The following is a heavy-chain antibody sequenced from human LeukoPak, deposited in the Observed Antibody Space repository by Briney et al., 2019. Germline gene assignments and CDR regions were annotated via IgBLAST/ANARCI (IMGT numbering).Heavy chain of an antibody. V-gene: IGHV4-30-2*01. Sequence: PSETLSLTCAVSGGSISSGGYSWSWLRQPPGKGLEWIGYIYHSGSTYYNPSLKSRVTISVDRSKNQFSLKLSSVTAADTAVYYCARARGDGYNYWGLDYWGQGTLVTASS. CDR3: ARARGDGYNYWGLDY. D-gene: IGHD5-24*01. CDR1: GGSISSGGYS. CDR2: IYHSGST. J-gene: IGHJ4*02.